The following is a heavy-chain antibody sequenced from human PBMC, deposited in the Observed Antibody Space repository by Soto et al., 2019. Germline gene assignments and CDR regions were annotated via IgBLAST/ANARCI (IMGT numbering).Heavy chain of an antibody. Sequence: AAGKVSWEASGCSFTEYGSTWGRQAPGQGLKWMGWISAYNGNTNYAQKLQGRVTMTTDTSTSTAYMELRSLRSDDTAVYCCASEGNRLAPSGQRTLVPVSS. V-gene: IGHV1-18*01. CDR2: ISAYNGNT. J-gene: IGHJ5*02. CDR1: GCSFTEYG. CDR3: ASEGNRLAP.